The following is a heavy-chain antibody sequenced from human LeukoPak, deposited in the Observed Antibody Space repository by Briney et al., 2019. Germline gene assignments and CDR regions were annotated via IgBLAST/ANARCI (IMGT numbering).Heavy chain of an antibody. CDR1: GFTFTNYA. Sequence: GGSLRLSCAASGFTFTNYAMTWVRQAPGKGLEWVSSISASGVMTYYADSVKGRFTVSRDTSKNSLYLQMNSLRAEDTAVYYCAKSGLRWFGELLFGGAQGTLVTVSS. CDR3: AKSGLRWFGELLFG. J-gene: IGHJ4*02. D-gene: IGHD3-10*01. V-gene: IGHV3-23*01. CDR2: ISASGVMT.